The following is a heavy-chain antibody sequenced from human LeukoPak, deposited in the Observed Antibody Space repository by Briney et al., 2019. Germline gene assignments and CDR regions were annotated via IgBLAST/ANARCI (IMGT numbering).Heavy chain of an antibody. CDR2: ISYDGSNT. Sequence: VISYDGSNTYYADSVKGRFTIARDNSKNTMYLQMNSLRVEDTAMYYCARGYCSSTTCPGDYWGPGTLVTVSS. CDR3: ARGYCSSTTCPGDY. V-gene: IGHV3-30-3*01. J-gene: IGHJ4*02. D-gene: IGHD2-2*01.